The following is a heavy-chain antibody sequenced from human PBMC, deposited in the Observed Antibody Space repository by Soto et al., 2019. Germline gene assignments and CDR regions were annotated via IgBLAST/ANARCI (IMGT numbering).Heavy chain of an antibody. J-gene: IGHJ4*02. D-gene: IGHD4-17*01. Sequence: QITLKESGPTLVKPTQTLTLTCTLSGFSLNSSGAGVGWIRQPPGKALECLALIYWDGDKRYSPALKRRLTVTKDTSKNQVVLTMTNMDPLDTATYYCAHSSFGDYVPFDYWGQGTLVTVSS. CDR3: AHSSFGDYVPFDY. CDR2: IYWDGDK. V-gene: IGHV2-5*02. CDR1: GFSLNSSGAG.